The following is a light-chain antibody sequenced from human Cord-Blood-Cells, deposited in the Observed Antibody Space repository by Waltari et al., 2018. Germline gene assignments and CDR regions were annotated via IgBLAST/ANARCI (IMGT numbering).Light chain of an antibody. CDR3: SSYTSSSTFV. J-gene: IGLJ3*02. CDR1: SSDVGGYNY. CDR2: DVS. Sequence: QSALTQPASVSGSPVQAITISCTGTSSDVGGYNYVSWYQQHPGKAPQLMLYDVSKRHYGVYNRFSGSKSGNTATLTISGLQAEDEADYYCSSYTSSSTFVFGGGTKLTVL. V-gene: IGLV2-14*01.